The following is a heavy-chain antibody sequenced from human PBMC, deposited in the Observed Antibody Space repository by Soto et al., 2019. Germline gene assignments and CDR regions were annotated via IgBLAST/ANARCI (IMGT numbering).Heavy chain of an antibody. V-gene: IGHV3-23*01. Sequence: EVQLLESGGGLVQPGGSLRLSCAASGFTFSSYAMSWVRQPPGKGLEWVSAISGSGGNTYYADSVKGRFTISRDNSKNTLYLQMNSLRAEDTAVYYCAKGDGDNDDYGDNLDYWGQGTLVTVSS. D-gene: IGHD4-17*01. CDR3: AKGDGDNDDYGDNLDY. J-gene: IGHJ4*02. CDR2: ISGSGGNT. CDR1: GFTFSSYA.